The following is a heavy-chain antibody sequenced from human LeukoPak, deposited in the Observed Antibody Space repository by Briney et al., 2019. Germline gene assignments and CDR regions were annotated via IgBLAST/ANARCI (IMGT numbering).Heavy chain of an antibody. CDR3: ATTLDRIVGATHFDY. Sequence: GGSLRLSCAASGFTFSSYGMHWVRQAPGKGLEGVAVISYDGSNKYYADSVRGRFTISRDNSKNTLYLQMNSLRAEDTAVYYCATTLDRIVGATHFDYWGQGTLVTVSS. V-gene: IGHV3-30*03. CDR2: ISYDGSNK. CDR1: GFTFSSYG. J-gene: IGHJ4*02. D-gene: IGHD1-26*01.